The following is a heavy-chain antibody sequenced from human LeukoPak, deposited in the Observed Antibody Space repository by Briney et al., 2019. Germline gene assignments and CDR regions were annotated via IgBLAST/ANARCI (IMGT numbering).Heavy chain of an antibody. J-gene: IGHJ4*02. CDR3: TSNLYCSTSSCYTLDN. CDR1: GFTFSNGW. Sequence: GGSLRLSCAASGFTFSNGWMSWVRQAPGKGLEWVGRIKSKSERGTTDYAAPVKGRFTISRDGSTNTVYLHMNSLKTEDTAVYFCTSNLYCSTSSCYTLDNWGQGTLVAGSP. V-gene: IGHV3-15*01. D-gene: IGHD2-2*02. CDR2: IKSKSERGTT.